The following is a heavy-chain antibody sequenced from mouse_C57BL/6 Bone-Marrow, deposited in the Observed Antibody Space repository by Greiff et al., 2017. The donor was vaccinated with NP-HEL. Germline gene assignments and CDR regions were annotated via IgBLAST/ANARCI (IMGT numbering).Heavy chain of an antibody. V-gene: IGHV14-4*01. Sequence: VHVKQSGAELVRPGASVKLSCTASGFNIKDDYMHWVKQRPEQGLEWIGWIDPENGDTEYASKFQGKATITADTSSNTAYLQLSSLTSEDTAVYYCTNSPTVVDWYFDVWGTGTTVTVSS. CDR2: IDPENGDT. CDR1: GFNIKDDY. J-gene: IGHJ1*03. D-gene: IGHD1-1*01. CDR3: TNSPTVVDWYFDV.